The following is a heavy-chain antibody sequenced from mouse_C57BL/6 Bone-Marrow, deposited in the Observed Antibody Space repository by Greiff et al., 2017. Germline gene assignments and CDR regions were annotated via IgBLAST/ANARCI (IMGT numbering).Heavy chain of an antibody. J-gene: IGHJ3*01. Sequence: EVKLMESGGGLVKPGGSLKLSCAASGFTFSSYAMSWVRQTPEKRLEWVATISDGGSYTYYPDNVKGRFTISRNNAKNNLYLQMSHLKSEDTAMYCCARDPPSYYYGSSWFAYWGQGTLVTVSA. V-gene: IGHV5-4*01. CDR3: ARDPPSYYYGSSWFAY. D-gene: IGHD1-1*01. CDR1: GFTFSSYA. CDR2: ISDGGSYT.